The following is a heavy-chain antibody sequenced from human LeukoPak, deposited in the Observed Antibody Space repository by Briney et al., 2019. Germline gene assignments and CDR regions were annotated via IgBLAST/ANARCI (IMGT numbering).Heavy chain of an antibody. Sequence: GGSLRLSCAASGFRFSNYWMSWVRHAPGKGLEWVAIIKQDGSEKFYVDSVKGRFSISRDNAKNSLFLHMNSLRVEDTAVYYCARDDFPLYSDDTRGCQQGGGTTFFDSWGQGTLVTVSS. CDR3: ARDDFPLYSDDTRGCQQGGGTTFFDS. CDR1: GFRFSNYW. V-gene: IGHV3-7*01. CDR2: IKQDGSEK. D-gene: IGHD3-22*01. J-gene: IGHJ4*02.